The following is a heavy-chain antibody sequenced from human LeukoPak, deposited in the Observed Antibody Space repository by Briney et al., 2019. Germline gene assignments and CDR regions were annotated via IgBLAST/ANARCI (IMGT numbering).Heavy chain of an antibody. Sequence: ASAKVSCKVSGYSPTELSTYWVRHAPRKGLEWMGGLDVEDGDGETIYAQKLEGRGTMTEDTPSDTVYMELSSLRSDDTAVYYCAVGDPYQLLEYWGQGTLVTVSS. CDR3: AVGDPYQLLEY. CDR1: GYSPTELS. CDR2: LDVEDGDGET. J-gene: IGHJ4*02. V-gene: IGHV1-24*01. D-gene: IGHD2-2*01.